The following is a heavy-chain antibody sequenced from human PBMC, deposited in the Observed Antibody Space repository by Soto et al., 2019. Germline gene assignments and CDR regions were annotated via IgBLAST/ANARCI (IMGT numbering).Heavy chain of an antibody. CDR1: GYTFTSYD. D-gene: IGHD6-13*01. CDR2: MNPNSGNT. CDR3: ARERSAAGTGWVDP. Sequence: QVQLVQSGAEVKKPGASVKVSCKASGYTFTSYDINWVRQATGQGLEWMGWMNPNSGNTGYAQKFQGRVTMTRNTSISTAYMELSSRRSEDTAVYFCARERSAAGTGWVDPWGQGTLVTVSS. J-gene: IGHJ5*02. V-gene: IGHV1-8*01.